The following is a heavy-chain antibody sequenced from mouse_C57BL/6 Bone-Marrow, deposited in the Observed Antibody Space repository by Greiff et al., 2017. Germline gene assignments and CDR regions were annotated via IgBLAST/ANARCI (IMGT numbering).Heavy chain of an antibody. J-gene: IGHJ2*01. V-gene: IGHV1-52*01. D-gene: IGHD2-12*01. Sequence: QVQLQQPGAELVRPGSSVKLSCKASGYTFTSYWMHWVKQRPIQGLEWIGNIDPSDSETHYNQKFKDKATLTVDKSSSTAYMQLSSLTSEDSAVYYCARSPDSYRPVYYFDYWGQGTTLTVSS. CDR3: ARSPDSYRPVYYFDY. CDR2: IDPSDSET. CDR1: GYTFTSYW.